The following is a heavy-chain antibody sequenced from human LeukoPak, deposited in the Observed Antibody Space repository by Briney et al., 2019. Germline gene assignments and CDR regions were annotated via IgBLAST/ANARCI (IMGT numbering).Heavy chain of an antibody. V-gene: IGHV3-33*01. J-gene: IGHJ4*02. CDR1: GFTFSSYG. CDR3: ARDIGTTVPVY. Sequence: PGGSLRLSCAASGFTFSSYGMHWVRQAPGKGLEWVAVIWYDGSNKYYADSVKGRFTISRDNSKNTLYLQMNSLRAEDTAVYYCARDIGTTVPVYWGQGTLVTVSS. CDR2: IWYDGSNK. D-gene: IGHD4-17*01.